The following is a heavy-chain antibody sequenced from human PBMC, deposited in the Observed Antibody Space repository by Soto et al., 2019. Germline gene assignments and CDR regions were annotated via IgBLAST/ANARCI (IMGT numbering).Heavy chain of an antibody. Sequence: TSETLSLTCAVSGGSISSGGYSWSWIRQPPGKGLEWIGYIYHSGSTYYNPSLKSRVTISVDRSKNQFSLKLSSVTAADTAVYYCARFHSYYDSSGYYYNWFDPWGQGTLVTVSS. V-gene: IGHV4-30-2*01. CDR1: GGSISSGGYS. CDR2: IYHSGST. J-gene: IGHJ5*02. CDR3: ARFHSYYDSSGYYYNWFDP. D-gene: IGHD3-22*01.